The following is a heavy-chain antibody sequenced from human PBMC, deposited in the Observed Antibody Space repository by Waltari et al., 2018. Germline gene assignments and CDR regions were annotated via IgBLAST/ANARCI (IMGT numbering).Heavy chain of an antibody. D-gene: IGHD3-10*01. CDR1: GFPFTSSA. CDR2: IVVGSGNT. CDR3: AAATWFGELLYWYFDL. V-gene: IGHV1-58*02. Sequence: QMQLVQSGPEVKKPGTSVKVSCKASGFPFTSSAMQWVRQARGQRLEWIGWIVVGSGNTNYAQKFQERVTITRDMSTSTAYMELSSLRSEDTAVYYCAAATWFGELLYWYFDLWGRGTLVTVSS. J-gene: IGHJ2*01.